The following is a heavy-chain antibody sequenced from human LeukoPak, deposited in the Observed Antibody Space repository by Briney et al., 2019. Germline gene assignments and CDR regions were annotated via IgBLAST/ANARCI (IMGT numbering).Heavy chain of an antibody. J-gene: IGHJ4*02. CDR1: GFTFSSYG. D-gene: IGHD1-26*01. Sequence: PGRSLRLSCAASGFTFSSYGMHWVRQAPGKGLEWVAVISYDGSNKYYADSMKGRLTISRDNSKNTLYLQMNSLRAEDTAVYYCAKEPQWELPSYYFDYWGQGTLVTVSS. CDR2: ISYDGSNK. V-gene: IGHV3-30*18. CDR3: AKEPQWELPSYYFDY.